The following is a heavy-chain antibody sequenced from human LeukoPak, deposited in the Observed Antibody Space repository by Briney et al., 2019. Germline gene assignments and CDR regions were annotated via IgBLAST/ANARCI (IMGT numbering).Heavy chain of an antibody. CDR3: ARVNYGDYLPSFDY. V-gene: IGHV3-21*06. CDR2: ISSSSIYI. J-gene: IGHJ4*02. Sequence: GGSLRLSCAASGFTFSSYSMNWVRQAPGKGLEWVSFISSSSIYIYYADSLKGRFTISRDNAKNSLYLQMNSLRAEDTAVYYCARVNYGDYLPSFDYWGQGTLVTVSS. D-gene: IGHD4-17*01. CDR1: GFTFSSYS.